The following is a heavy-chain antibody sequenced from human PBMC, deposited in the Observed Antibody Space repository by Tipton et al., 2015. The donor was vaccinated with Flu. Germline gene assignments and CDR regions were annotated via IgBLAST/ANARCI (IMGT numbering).Heavy chain of an antibody. CDR2: MNPNSGNT. Sequence: QVQLVQSGAEVKKPGASVKVSCKASGYTFTSYDINWVRQATGQGLEWMGWMNPNSGNTGYAQKFQGRVTMTRNTSISTAYMGLSSLRSEDTAVYYCARGRGLEWLLYSWRYYYYGMDVWGQGTTVTVSS. V-gene: IGHV1-8*01. D-gene: IGHD3-3*01. J-gene: IGHJ6*02. CDR1: GYTFTSYD. CDR3: ARGRGLEWLLYSWRYYYYGMDV.